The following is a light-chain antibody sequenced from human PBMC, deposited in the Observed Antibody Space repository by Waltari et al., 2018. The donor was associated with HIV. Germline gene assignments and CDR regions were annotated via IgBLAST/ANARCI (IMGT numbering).Light chain of an antibody. CDR2: GAS. CDR1: QSVDSD. V-gene: IGKV3-15*01. Sequence: DREMTQSPTTLSVSPGGRATLSCRASQSVDSDLAWYQQKPGQPPRLLISGASTRATGIPARFSGSGSGIEFTLTINSLQSEDFAIYYCQQYNNWPYTFGQGTRLDIK. CDR3: QQYNNWPYT. J-gene: IGKJ2*01.